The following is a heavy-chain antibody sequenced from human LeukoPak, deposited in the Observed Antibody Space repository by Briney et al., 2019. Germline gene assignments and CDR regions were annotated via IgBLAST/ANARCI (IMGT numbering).Heavy chain of an antibody. D-gene: IGHD6-19*01. CDR1: GFTFSSYS. Sequence: PGGSLRLSCAASGFTFSSYSMNWVRQAPGKGLEWVSYISSSSSTIYYADSVKGRFTISRDNAKNSLYLQMNSLRAEDTAVYYCARESGWYPMDAFDIWGQGTMVTVSS. CDR2: ISSSSSTI. CDR3: ARESGWYPMDAFDI. J-gene: IGHJ3*02. V-gene: IGHV3-48*01.